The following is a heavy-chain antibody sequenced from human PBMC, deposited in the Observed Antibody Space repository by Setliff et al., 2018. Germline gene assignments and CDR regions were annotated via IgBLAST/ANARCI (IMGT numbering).Heavy chain of an antibody. J-gene: IGHJ6*04. Sequence: PSETLSLTCTVSGGSISSYYWGWIRQPPWKGLEWIGYIYTSGSTNYNPSLKSRVTISLDTSKNQFSLKLSSVTAADTAVYYCARHALSFDSAWDVWGKGTTVTVSS. CDR1: GGSISSYY. CDR2: IYTSGST. CDR3: ARHALSFDSAWDV. D-gene: IGHD3-9*01. V-gene: IGHV4-59*08.